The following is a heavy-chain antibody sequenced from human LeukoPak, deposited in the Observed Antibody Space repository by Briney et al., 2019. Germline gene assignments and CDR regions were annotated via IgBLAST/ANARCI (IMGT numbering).Heavy chain of an antibody. D-gene: IGHD2-2*01. V-gene: IGHV4-38-2*02. CDR1: GYSISSGYY. CDR2: IYHSGST. J-gene: IGHJ3*02. Sequence: SETLSLTCTVSGYSISSGYYWGWIRQPPGKGLEWIGSIYHSGSTYYNPSLKSRVTISVDTSKNQFSLKLSSVTAADTAVYYCARLVPPAIEGFDIWGQGTMVTFSS. CDR3: ARLVPPAIEGFDI.